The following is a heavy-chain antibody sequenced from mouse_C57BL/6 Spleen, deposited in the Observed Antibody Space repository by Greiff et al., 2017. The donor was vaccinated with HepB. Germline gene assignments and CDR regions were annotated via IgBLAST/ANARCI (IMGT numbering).Heavy chain of an antibody. V-gene: IGHV5-17*01. CDR3: ARNYGNYGYFDV. Sequence: DVMLVESGGGLVKPGGSLKLSCAASGFTFSDYGMHWVRQAPEKGLEWVAYISSGSSTIYYADTVKGRFTISRDNAKNTLFLQMTSLRSEDTAMYYCARNYGNYGYFDVWGTGTTVTVSS. CDR1: GFTFSDYG. D-gene: IGHD2-1*01. CDR2: ISSGSSTI. J-gene: IGHJ1*03.